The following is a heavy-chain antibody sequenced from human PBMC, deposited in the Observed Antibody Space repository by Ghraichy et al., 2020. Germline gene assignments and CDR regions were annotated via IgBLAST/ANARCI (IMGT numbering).Heavy chain of an antibody. D-gene: IGHD1-26*01. CDR1: GFTFSDYY. V-gene: IGHV3-11*01. CDR3: ARVYRGNWANACEI. J-gene: IGHJ3*02. Sequence: GGSLRLSCAASGFTFSDYYMSFIRQAPGKGLVWVSVISSSGTSKNYADSVKGRFTISRDNAKNSLYMEMNSLRGEDTAVYHCARVYRGNWANACEIWGQGTMVIVSS. CDR2: ISSSGTSK.